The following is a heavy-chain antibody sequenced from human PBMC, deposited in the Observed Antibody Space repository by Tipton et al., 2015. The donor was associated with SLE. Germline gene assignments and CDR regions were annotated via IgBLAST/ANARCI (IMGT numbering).Heavy chain of an antibody. D-gene: IGHD6-13*01. J-gene: IGHJ6*02. CDR2: IYYSGST. V-gene: IGHV4-39*01. CDR1: GGSISSSSYY. CDR3: ARHNGYSSSWYYYYGMDV. Sequence: TLSLTCTVSGGSISSSSYYWGWIRQPPGKGLEWIGSIYYSGSTYYTPSLKSRVTISVDTSKNQFSRKLSSVTAADTAVYYCARHNGYSSSWYYYYGMDVWGQGTTVTVSS.